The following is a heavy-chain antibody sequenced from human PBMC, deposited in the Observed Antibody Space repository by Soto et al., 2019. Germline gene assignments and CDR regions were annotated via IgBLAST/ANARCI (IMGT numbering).Heavy chain of an antibody. J-gene: IGHJ4*02. D-gene: IGHD6-13*01. CDR1: GWSFSGYY. Sequence: SETLSLTCAVYGWSFSGYYWSWIRQPPGKGLEWIGEINHSGSTNYNPSLKSRVTISVDTSKNQFSLKLSSVTAADTAVYYCARVTGIAAAGWSDYWGQGTLVTVSS. V-gene: IGHV4-34*01. CDR3: ARVTGIAAAGWSDY. CDR2: INHSGST.